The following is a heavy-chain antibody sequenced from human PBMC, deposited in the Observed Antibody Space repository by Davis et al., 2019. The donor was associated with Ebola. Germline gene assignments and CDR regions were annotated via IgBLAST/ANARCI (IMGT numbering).Heavy chain of an antibody. CDR2: ISGSGGST. CDR3: AKQWYSSGWYYYYGMDV. J-gene: IGHJ6*02. V-gene: IGHV3-23*01. D-gene: IGHD6-19*01. CDR1: GFTFSSYA. Sequence: GESLKISCAASGFTFSSYAMSWVRQAPGKGLEWVSAISGSGGSTYYADPVKGRFTISRDNSKNTLYLQMNSLRVEDTAVYYCAKQWYSSGWYYYYGMDVWGQGTTVTVSS.